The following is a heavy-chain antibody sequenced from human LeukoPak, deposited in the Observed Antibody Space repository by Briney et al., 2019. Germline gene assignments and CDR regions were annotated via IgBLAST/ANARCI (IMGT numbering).Heavy chain of an antibody. CDR3: ARGRRITMIVVVTGKGYYFDY. CDR2: INHSGST. D-gene: IGHD3-22*01. Sequence: KASETLSLTCAVYGGSFSGYYWSWIRQPPGKGLEWIGEINHSGSTNYNPSLKSRVTISVDTSKNQFSLKLSSVTAADTAVHYCARGRRITMIVVVTGKGYYFDYWGQGTLVTVSS. J-gene: IGHJ4*02. CDR1: GGSFSGYY. V-gene: IGHV4-34*01.